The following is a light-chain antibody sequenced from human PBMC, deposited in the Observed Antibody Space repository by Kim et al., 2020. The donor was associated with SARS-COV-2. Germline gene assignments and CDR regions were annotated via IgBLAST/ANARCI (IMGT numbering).Light chain of an antibody. Sequence: GQRVTISCSGGNSNIGANTVNCYQQFPGTAPKLLIYANDRRPSGVPDRFSVSQSGTSASLAISGLQSEDEADYYGATWDDSLNAWVFGGGTKLTVL. CDR3: ATWDDSLNAWV. V-gene: IGLV1-44*01. CDR1: NSNIGANT. J-gene: IGLJ3*02. CDR2: AND.